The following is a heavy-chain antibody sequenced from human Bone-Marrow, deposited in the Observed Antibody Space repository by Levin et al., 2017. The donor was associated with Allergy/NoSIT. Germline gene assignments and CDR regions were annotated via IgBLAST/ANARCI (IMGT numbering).Heavy chain of an antibody. CDR3: ARDSVRLVLSKVDY. CDR2: ISYDGSNK. Sequence: GGSLRLSCAASGFTFSSYAMHWVRQAPGKGLEWVAVISYDGSNKYYADSVKGRFTISRDNSKNTLYLQMNSLRAEDTAVYYCARDSVRLVLSKVDYWGQGTLVTVSS. J-gene: IGHJ4*02. V-gene: IGHV3-30-3*01. D-gene: IGHD6-19*01. CDR1: GFTFSSYA.